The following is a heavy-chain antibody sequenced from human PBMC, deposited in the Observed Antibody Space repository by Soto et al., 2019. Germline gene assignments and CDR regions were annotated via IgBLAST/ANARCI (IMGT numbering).Heavy chain of an antibody. D-gene: IGHD2-2*01. CDR2: IYYSGST. V-gene: IGHV4-31*03. CDR1: GGSISSGGYY. J-gene: IGHJ4*02. Sequence: PSETLSLTCTVSGGSISSGGYYWSWIRQHPGKGLEWIGYIYYSGSTYYNPSLKSRVTISVDTSKNQFSLKLSSVTAADTAVYYCARVLVEYQLLNYFDYWGQGTLVTVSS. CDR3: ARVLVEYQLLNYFDY.